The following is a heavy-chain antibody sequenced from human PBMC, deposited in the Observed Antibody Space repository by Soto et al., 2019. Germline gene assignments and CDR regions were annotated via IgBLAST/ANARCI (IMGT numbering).Heavy chain of an antibody. D-gene: IGHD3-22*01. V-gene: IGHV1-69*13. CDR1: GGIFSDYG. CDR3: ARGRDNYDSSGLLTWFDP. Sequence: SVKVSCKASGGIFSDYGINWVRQAPEQGLEWMGGIIPIFGTANYAQKFQGRVTITADESTSTAYMELSSLRSEDTAVYYCARGRDNYDSSGLLTWFDPWGQGTLVTVSS. J-gene: IGHJ5*02. CDR2: IIPIFGTA.